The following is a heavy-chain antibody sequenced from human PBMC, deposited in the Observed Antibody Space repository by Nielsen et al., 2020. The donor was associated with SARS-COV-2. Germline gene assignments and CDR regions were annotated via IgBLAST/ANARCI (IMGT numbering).Heavy chain of an antibody. D-gene: IGHD6-6*01. CDR1: GFTFSNFD. V-gene: IGHV3-30*18. CDR2: ISSAGKEK. Sequence: GESLKISCAASGFTFSNFDMHWVRLAAGKGPEWVAAISSAGKEKYSVDDVKGRCTISRDNSKNTLYLQMNSLRVEDTAVYYCVKWVQLDLGYYYHGMDVWGQGTTVTVSS. CDR3: VKWVQLDLGYYYHGMDV. J-gene: IGHJ6*02.